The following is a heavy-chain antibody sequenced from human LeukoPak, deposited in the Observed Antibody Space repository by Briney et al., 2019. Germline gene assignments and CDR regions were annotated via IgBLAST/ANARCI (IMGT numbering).Heavy chain of an antibody. D-gene: IGHD3-3*01. V-gene: IGHV4-31*03. CDR1: GGSISSVDFF. CDR3: ARERRYSDFWSGPFDY. J-gene: IGHJ4*02. CDR2: ISYSGSP. Sequence: SQTLSLTCTVSGGSISSVDFFWSWIRQHPGKGVEWIGYISYSGSPFYNPSLKSRVTTSVDTSKNQFSLKLSSVTAADTAVYYCARERRYSDFWSGPFDYWGQGTLVTVSS.